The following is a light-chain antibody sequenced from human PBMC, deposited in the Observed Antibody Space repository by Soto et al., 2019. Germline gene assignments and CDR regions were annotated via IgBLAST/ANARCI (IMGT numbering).Light chain of an antibody. CDR3: SSYAGSNGVV. V-gene: IGLV2-8*01. CDR1: SSDVGGYNS. Sequence: QSALTQPPSASGSPGQSVTISCTGTSSDVGGYNSVSWYQQHPGKAPKLMIYEVSKRPSGVPDRLSGSKSGNTASLTVSGLQAEDEADYYCSSYAGSNGVVFGGGTKLTVL. CDR2: EVS. J-gene: IGLJ2*01.